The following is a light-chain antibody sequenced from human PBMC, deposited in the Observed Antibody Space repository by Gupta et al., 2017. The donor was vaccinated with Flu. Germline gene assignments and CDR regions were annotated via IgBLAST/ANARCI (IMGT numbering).Light chain of an antibody. Sequence: ITSRLSLSLGHSDSNTYLNWLQQRPGQSPRRLIYSVSSRASGVPDRFSGSGSGTDFTLNISRVEAEDFAVYYCLQDTLWPPTFGQGTKLEIK. J-gene: IGKJ2*01. CDR1: LSLGHSDSNTY. CDR3: LQDTLWPPT. V-gene: IGKV2-30*02. CDR2: SVS.